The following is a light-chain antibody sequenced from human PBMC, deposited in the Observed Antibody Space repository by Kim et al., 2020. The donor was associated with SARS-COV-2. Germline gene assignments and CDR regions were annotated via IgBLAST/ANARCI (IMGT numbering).Light chain of an antibody. Sequence: ASVGDRVTITCRASQSISSYLNWYQQKPGKAPKLLIYAASSLQSGVPSRFSGSGSGTDFTLTISSLKPEDFATYYCQQSYSTPPTFGGGTKVDIK. V-gene: IGKV1-39*01. CDR2: AAS. CDR1: QSISSY. J-gene: IGKJ4*01. CDR3: QQSYSTPPT.